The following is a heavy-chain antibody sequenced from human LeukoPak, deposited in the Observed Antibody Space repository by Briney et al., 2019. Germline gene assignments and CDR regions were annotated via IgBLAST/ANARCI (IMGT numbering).Heavy chain of an antibody. V-gene: IGHV7-4-1*02. J-gene: IGHJ4*02. D-gene: IGHD2-15*01. Sequence: ASVKVSCKASGYTFTSYAMNWVRQAPGQGLEWKGWINTNTGNPTYAQGFTGRFVFSLDTSVSTAYLQISSLKAEDTAVYYCARDSYCSGGSCYLLGGDYWGQGTLVTVSS. CDR2: INTNTGNP. CDR1: GYTFTSYA. CDR3: ARDSYCSGGSCYLLGGDY.